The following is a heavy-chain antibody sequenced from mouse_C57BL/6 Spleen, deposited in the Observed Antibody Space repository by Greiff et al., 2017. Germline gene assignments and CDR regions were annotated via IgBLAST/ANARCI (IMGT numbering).Heavy chain of an antibody. CDR2: INPSNGGT. CDR3: ARSGGNYGEGDY. V-gene: IGHV1-53*01. Sequence: QVQLQQPGTELVKPGASVKLSCKASGYTFTSYWMHWVKQRPGQGLEWIGNINPSNGGTNYNEKFKSKATMTVDKSSSTAYLHLSSLTSEDSAVYYCARSGGNYGEGDYWGQGTTLTVSS. J-gene: IGHJ2*01. D-gene: IGHD2-1*01. CDR1: GYTFTSYW.